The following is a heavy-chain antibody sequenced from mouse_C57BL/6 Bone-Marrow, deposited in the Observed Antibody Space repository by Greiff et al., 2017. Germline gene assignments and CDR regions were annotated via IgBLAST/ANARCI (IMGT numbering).Heavy chain of an antibody. CDR3: ARRDYGSSYYAMDY. CDR2: INPNNGGT. CDR1: GYTFTDYN. Sequence: EVQLQQSGPELVKPGASVKIPCKASGYTFTDYNMDWVKQSHGKSLEWIGDINPNNGGTIYNQKFKGKATLTVDKSSSTAYMELRSLTSEDTAVXYCARRDYGSSYYAMDYWGQGTSVTVSS. J-gene: IGHJ4*01. D-gene: IGHD1-1*01. V-gene: IGHV1-18*01.